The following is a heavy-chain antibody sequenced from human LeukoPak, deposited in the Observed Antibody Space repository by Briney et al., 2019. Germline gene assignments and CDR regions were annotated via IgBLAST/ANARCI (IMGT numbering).Heavy chain of an antibody. Sequence: TSETLSLTCAVYGGSFSGYYWSWIRQPPGKGLEWIGYIYYSGSTNYNPSLKSRVTISVDTSKNQFSLKLSPVTAADTAVYYCARAPYYDFWSGYGYWFDPWGQGTLVTVSS. CDR2: IYYSGST. CDR1: GGSFSGYY. J-gene: IGHJ5*02. CDR3: ARAPYYDFWSGYGYWFDP. D-gene: IGHD3-3*01. V-gene: IGHV4-59*01.